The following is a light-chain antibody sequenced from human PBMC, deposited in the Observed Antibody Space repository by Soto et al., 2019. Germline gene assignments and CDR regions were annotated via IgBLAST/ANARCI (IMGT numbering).Light chain of an antibody. J-gene: IGLJ2*01. V-gene: IGLV1-44*01. CDR3: AAWDDSLNGHVV. CDR2: SNN. CDR1: NSNIGKNT. Sequence: QSVLTHPPSASGTPGQRLSISCSGSNSNIGKNTVNWYQQLPRTAPKLLIYSNNQRPSGVPDRFSGSKSGTAASLAISGLQSEDEADYYCAAWDDSLNGHVVFGGGTKLTVL.